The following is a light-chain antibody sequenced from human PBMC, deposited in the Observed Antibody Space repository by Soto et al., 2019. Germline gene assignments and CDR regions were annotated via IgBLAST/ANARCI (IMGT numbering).Light chain of an antibody. V-gene: IGKV3-20*01. CDR3: QQYGSSPPYT. CDR2: GAS. Sequence: EIVLTQSPGNLSLSPGERATLSCRASQSVSSSYLAWYQQKPGQAPRLLIYGASNRATGIPDRFSGSGSGTDFTLTISRLEPDDFAVYYCQQYGSSPPYTFGQGTQLEIK. J-gene: IGKJ2*01. CDR1: QSVSSSY.